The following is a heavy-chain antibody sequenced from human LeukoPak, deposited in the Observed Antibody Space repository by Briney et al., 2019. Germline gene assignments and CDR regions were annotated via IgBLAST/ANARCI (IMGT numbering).Heavy chain of an antibody. CDR1: GFTVSNNY. D-gene: IGHD4-17*01. CDR2: MYSGGST. J-gene: IGHJ4*02. Sequence: GGSLRLSCAVSGFTVSNNYMSWVRQAPGKGLEWVSVMYSGGSTYYADSVKGRFTISRDNSKNTVYLQMNSLRAEDTAVYYCAIHDYGDSTRYWGQGTLVTVSS. V-gene: IGHV3-53*01. CDR3: AIHDYGDSTRY.